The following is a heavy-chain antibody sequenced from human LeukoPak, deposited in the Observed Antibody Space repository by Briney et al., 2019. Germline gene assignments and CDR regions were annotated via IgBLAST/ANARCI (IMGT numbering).Heavy chain of an antibody. V-gene: IGHV4-4*07. CDR1: GGSFSGYY. J-gene: IGHJ4*02. CDR3: ARDHRYYDFWSGPAGFDY. Sequence: TSETLSLTCAVYGGSFSGYYWSWIRQPAGKGLEWIGRIYTSGSTNYNPSLKSRVTMSVDTSKNQFSLKLSSVTAADTAVYYCARDHRYYDFWSGPAGFDYWGQGTLVTVSS. D-gene: IGHD3-3*01. CDR2: IYTSGST.